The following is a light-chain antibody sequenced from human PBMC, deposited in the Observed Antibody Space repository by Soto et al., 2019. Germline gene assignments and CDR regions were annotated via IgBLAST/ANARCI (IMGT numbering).Light chain of an antibody. CDR1: QSVSSN. CDR3: QQYNNWPPIT. J-gene: IGKJ2*01. Sequence: EVVMTQSPATLSVSPGERATLSCRASQSVSSNLAWYQQKPGQAPRLLIYGASTRATGIPARFSGSGSGTEFTXXXXXXXSEXFAVYYCQQYNNWPPITFGQGTKLEIK. V-gene: IGKV3-15*01. CDR2: GAS.